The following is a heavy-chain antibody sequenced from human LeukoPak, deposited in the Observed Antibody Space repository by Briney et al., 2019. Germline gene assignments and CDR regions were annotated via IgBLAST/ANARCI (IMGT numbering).Heavy chain of an antibody. D-gene: IGHD5-24*01. V-gene: IGHV4-34*01. J-gene: IGHJ4*02. Sequence: SETLSLTCAVYGGSFSGYYWSWIRQPPGKGLEWIGEINHSGSTNNNPSLRSRVTISVDTSKNQFSLKLSSVTAADTAVYYCARELQRRWLQLGGGVFGYWGQGTLVTVSS. CDR1: GGSFSGYY. CDR3: ARELQRRWLQLGGGVFGY. CDR2: INHSGST.